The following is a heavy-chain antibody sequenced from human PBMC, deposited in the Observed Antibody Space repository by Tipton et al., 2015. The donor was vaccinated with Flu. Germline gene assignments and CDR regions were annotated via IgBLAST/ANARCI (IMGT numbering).Heavy chain of an antibody. J-gene: IGHJ1*01. CDR3: ARGCIVGPTCTSLQN. CDR1: DDSITSYY. Sequence: LSLTCTVSDDSITSYYWSWIRQPPGKGLQWVANIRQDGNEKWYDDSVRGRFTISRDNAKNSLSLQMNSLRAEDTAVYYCARGCIVGPTCTSLQNWGQGTLVTVSS. CDR2: IRQDGNEK. D-gene: IGHD1-26*01. V-gene: IGHV3-7*01.